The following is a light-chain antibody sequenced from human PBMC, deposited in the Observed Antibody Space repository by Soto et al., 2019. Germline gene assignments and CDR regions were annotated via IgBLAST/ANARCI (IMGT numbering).Light chain of an antibody. J-gene: IGKJ4*01. Sequence: EIVLTQSPATLSLSPGERATLSCRASQSVSSSYLAWYQQKPGQAPRLLIYGASSRATGIPDRFSGSGSGTDFTLTISSLQPEDFATYYCQQFNVFGGGTKVDIK. V-gene: IGKV3-20*01. CDR2: GAS. CDR3: QQFNV. CDR1: QSVSSSY.